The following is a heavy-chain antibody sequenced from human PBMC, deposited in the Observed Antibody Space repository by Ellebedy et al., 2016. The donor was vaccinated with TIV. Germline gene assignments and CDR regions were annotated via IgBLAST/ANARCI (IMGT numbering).Heavy chain of an antibody. CDR3: AKGPTWGR. V-gene: IGHV3-23*01. Sequence: GESLKISXATSGFTFMTSAMNWVRQAPGKGLEWFSVSSGGDGSPYFADSVKGRFTISRDSSKNTLYLQMNSLRVEDTAVYYCAKGPTWGRWGQGTLVTVSS. D-gene: IGHD2/OR15-2a*01. J-gene: IGHJ4*02. CDR1: GFTFMTSA. CDR2: SSGGDGSP.